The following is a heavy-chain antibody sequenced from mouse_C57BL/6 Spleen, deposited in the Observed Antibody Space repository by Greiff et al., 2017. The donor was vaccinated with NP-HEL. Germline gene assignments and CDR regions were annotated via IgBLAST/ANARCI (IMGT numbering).Heavy chain of an antibody. D-gene: IGHD2-3*01. CDR1: GYTFTSYW. CDR2: IDPSDSYT. V-gene: IGHV1-59*01. Sequence: QVQLKQPGAELVRPGTSVKLSCKASGYTFTSYWMHWVKQRPGQGLEWIGVIDPSDSYTNYNQKFKGKATLTVDTSSSTAYMQLSSLTSEDSAVYYCARRAIYDGYYAYWGQGTLVTVSA. CDR3: ARRAIYDGYYAY. J-gene: IGHJ3*01.